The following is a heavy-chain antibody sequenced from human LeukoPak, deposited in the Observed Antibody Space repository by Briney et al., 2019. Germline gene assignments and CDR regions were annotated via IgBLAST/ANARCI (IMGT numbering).Heavy chain of an antibody. CDR1: GFTFSTYW. J-gene: IGHJ6*02. CDR3: VRDQSSFGSGGYGLGV. CDR2: IKSDGSST. D-gene: IGHD3-10*01. V-gene: IGHV3-74*01. Sequence: PGGSLRLSCAASGFTFSTYWMHWVRHVPGTGLVWVSRIKSDGSSTSYADSVKGRFTISRDNAKNTLYLQMNSLRAEDTAIYYCVRDQSSFGSGGYGLGVWGQGTTVTVSS.